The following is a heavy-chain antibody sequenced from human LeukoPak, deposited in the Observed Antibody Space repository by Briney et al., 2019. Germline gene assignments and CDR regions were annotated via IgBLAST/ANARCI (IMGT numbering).Heavy chain of an antibody. CDR1: GGSISTPGYY. Sequence: SETLSLTCTVSGGSISTPGYYWVWIRQPPGKGLEWIGSLYHSGGTYYKPSLKSRATISVDKSKNQCSLKLRSVTAADTAVYYCARHALTTVTDPSFDYWGQGTLVTVSS. D-gene: IGHD2-21*02. J-gene: IGHJ4*02. CDR3: ARHALTTVTDPSFDY. V-gene: IGHV4-39*01. CDR2: LYHSGGT.